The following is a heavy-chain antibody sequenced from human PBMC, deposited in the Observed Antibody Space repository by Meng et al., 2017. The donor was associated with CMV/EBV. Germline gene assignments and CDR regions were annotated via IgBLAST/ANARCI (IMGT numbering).Heavy chain of an antibody. V-gene: IGHV3-21*01. CDR3: ARDLSVRTIFGVVTKTYYFDY. Sequence: ETLSLTCAASGFTFSSYSMNWVRQAPGKGLEWVSSISSSSSYIYYADSVKGRFTISRDNAKNSLYLQMNSLRAEDTAVYYCARDLSVRTIFGVVTKTYYFDYWGQGTLVTVSS. J-gene: IGHJ4*02. D-gene: IGHD3-3*01. CDR2: ISSSSSYI. CDR1: GFTFSSYS.